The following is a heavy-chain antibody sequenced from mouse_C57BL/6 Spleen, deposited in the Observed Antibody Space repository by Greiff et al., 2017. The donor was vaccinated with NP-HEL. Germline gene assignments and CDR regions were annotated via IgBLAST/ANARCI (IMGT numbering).Heavy chain of an antibody. D-gene: IGHD1-1*01. J-gene: IGHJ1*03. CDR1: GYTFTSYW. CDR3: ARRYYGSSYLLYFDV. V-gene: IGHV1-69*01. Sequence: QVQLQQPGAELVMPGASVKLSCKASGYTFTSYWMHWVKQRPGQGLEWIGEIDPSDSYTNYNQKFKGKSTLTVDKSSSTAYMQLSSLTSEDSAVYYCARRYYGSSYLLYFDVWGTGTTVTVSS. CDR2: IDPSDSYT.